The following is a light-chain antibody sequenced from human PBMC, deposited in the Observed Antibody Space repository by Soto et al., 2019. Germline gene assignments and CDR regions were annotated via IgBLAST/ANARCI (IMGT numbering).Light chain of an antibody. V-gene: IGKV3-11*01. J-gene: IGKJ2*01. Sequence: ESVLRQSPATMSLSPGERATLSCRASQSVSSYLAWYQQKPGQAPRLLIYDASNRATGIPARFSGSGSGTDFTLTISSLEPEDFAVYYCQQRSNWPTFGQGTKLEIK. CDR3: QQRSNWPT. CDR2: DAS. CDR1: QSVSSY.